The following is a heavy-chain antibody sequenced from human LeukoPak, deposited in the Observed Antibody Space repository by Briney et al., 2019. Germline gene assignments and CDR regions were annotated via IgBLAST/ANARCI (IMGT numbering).Heavy chain of an antibody. CDR2: IVVGSGNT. CDR1: GFTFTSSA. V-gene: IGHV1-58*02. D-gene: IGHD3-10*01. CDR3: AADLGSGRATVYFDY. Sequence: SVKVSCKASGFTFTSSAMQWVRQARGQRLEWIGWIVVGSGNTNYAQKFQERVTITRDMSTSTAYMELSSLRSEDTAVYYCAADLGSGRATVYFDYWGQGTLVTVSS. J-gene: IGHJ4*02.